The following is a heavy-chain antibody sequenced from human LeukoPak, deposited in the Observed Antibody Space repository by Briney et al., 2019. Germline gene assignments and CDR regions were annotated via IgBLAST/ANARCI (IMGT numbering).Heavy chain of an antibody. Sequence: SETLSLTCTVSGGSISSSSYYWGWIRQPPGKGLEWIGSIYYSGSTYYNPSLKSRVTISVDTSKNQFSLKLSSVTAADTAVYYCARQMIGGGAVLWFDPWGQGTLVTVSS. V-gene: IGHV4-39*01. D-gene: IGHD3-22*01. CDR3: ARQMIGGGAVLWFDP. CDR1: GGSISSSSYY. J-gene: IGHJ5*02. CDR2: IYYSGST.